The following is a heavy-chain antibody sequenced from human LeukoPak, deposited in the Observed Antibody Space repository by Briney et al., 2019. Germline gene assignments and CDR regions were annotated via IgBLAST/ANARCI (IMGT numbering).Heavy chain of an antibody. Sequence: ASVKVSCKASGYTFTSYDINWVRQATGQGLEWMGWINPNSGGTNYAQKLQGRVTMTRDTSISTAYMELSRLRSDDTAVYYCARVAPLRLGELSFLRFWDYWGQGTLVTVSS. D-gene: IGHD3-16*02. V-gene: IGHV1-2*02. CDR1: GYTFTSYD. J-gene: IGHJ4*02. CDR3: ARVAPLRLGELSFLRFWDY. CDR2: INPNSGGT.